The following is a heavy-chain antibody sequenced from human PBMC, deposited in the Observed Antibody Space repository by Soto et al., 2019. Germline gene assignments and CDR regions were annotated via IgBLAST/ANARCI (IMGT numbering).Heavy chain of an antibody. V-gene: IGHV3-30*18. Sequence: GGSLRLSCVASGFTFTNYGFHWVRQAPGKGLEWVAVISYDGGNKYYADSVKGRFTISRDNSKKTLDLQMNSLRAEDTGVYYCAKDGSYYHYYGMDVWGQGTTVTVSS. CDR1: GFTFTNYG. CDR2: ISYDGGNK. CDR3: AKDGSYYHYYGMDV. J-gene: IGHJ6*02. D-gene: IGHD1-26*01.